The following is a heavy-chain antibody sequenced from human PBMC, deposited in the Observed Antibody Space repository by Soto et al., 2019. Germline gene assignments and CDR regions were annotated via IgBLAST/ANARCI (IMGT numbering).Heavy chain of an antibody. Sequence: QVQLVQSGAEVKKPVSSVKVSCKASGGTFSSYAISWVRQAPGQGLEWMGGIIPIFGTANYAQKFQGRVTITADKSTSTAYMELSSLRSEDTAVYYCARPYSSSSGYYYYGMDVWGEGTTVTVSS. CDR2: IIPIFGTA. D-gene: IGHD6-6*01. V-gene: IGHV1-69*06. CDR1: GGTFSSYA. CDR3: ARPYSSSSGYYYYGMDV. J-gene: IGHJ6*04.